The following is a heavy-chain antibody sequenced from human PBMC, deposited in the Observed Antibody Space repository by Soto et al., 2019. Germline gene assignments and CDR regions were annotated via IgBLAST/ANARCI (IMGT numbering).Heavy chain of an antibody. Sequence: QVQLQESGPGLVKPSQTLSLTSTVSGGSISSGGYYWSWFRQHPGQCLEWIGSIYYSGNTSYYPSLKSRVTMSIHTAKNLFSLKLISVVAADTALYDCAREPVAWGQGKLVAVAS. V-gene: IGHV4-31*03. CDR3: AREPVA. J-gene: IGHJ4*02. CDR1: GGSISSGGYY. CDR2: IYYSGNT. D-gene: IGHD5-12*01.